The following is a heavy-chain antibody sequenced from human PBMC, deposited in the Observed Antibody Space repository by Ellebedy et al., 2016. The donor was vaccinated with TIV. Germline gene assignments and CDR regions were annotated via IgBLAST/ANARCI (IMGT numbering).Heavy chain of an antibody. CDR2: MHSSGRA. Sequence: GSLRLXCTVSGGSISSSSNYWGWIRRPPGKGLEWIGSMHSSGRAYYNPSLKSQVTMSVDTSKNHVSLKVNSVTAADTAVYYCAREGGYNGDNWFGPWGQGTLVTVSS. CDR3: AREGGYNGDNWFGP. V-gene: IGHV4-39*07. J-gene: IGHJ5*02. CDR1: GGSISSSSNY. D-gene: IGHD5-12*01.